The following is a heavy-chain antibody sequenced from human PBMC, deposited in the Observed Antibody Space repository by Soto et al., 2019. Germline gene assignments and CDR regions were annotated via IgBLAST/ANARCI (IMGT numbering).Heavy chain of an antibody. Sequence: ASVKVSCKASGGTFSSYAISWVRQAPGQGLEWMGGIIPIFGTANYAQKFQGRVTITADESTSTAYMELSSLRSEDTAVYYFASRITIFGVVSQNYGMDVWGQGTTVTVSS. CDR2: IIPIFGTA. J-gene: IGHJ6*02. CDR1: GGTFSSYA. V-gene: IGHV1-69*01. D-gene: IGHD3-3*01. CDR3: ASRITIFGVVSQNYGMDV.